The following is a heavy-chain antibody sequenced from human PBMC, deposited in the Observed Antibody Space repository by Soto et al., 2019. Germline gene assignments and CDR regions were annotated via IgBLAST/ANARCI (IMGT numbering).Heavy chain of an antibody. CDR3: ARKYCITSTCVRSGFEI. D-gene: IGHD2-2*01. CDR1: GYSFTSYW. Sequence: PGESLKISCKGSGYSFTSYWIGWVRQMPGKGLEWMGIIYPGDSDTRYSPSFQGQVTMSADKSISTAYLQWSSLKASDTAMYYCARKYCITSTCVRSGFEIWGQGTMVTVSS. CDR2: IYPGDSDT. V-gene: IGHV5-51*01. J-gene: IGHJ3*02.